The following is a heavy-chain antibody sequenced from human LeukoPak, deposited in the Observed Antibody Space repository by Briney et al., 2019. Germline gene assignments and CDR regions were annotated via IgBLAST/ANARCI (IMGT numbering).Heavy chain of an antibody. CDR3: VANMYNYMDV. V-gene: IGHV3-23*01. D-gene: IGHD2-2*01. CDR2: ISGNGATT. CDR1: GLTFSTYA. J-gene: IGHJ6*03. Sequence: PGGSLRLSSAVSGLTFSTYAMSWVRQAPGRGLEWVSSISGNGATTYYADSVKGRFTISRDNSKSTAFLQMNGLRAEDTAVYYAVANMYNYMDVWGKGTTVTVSS.